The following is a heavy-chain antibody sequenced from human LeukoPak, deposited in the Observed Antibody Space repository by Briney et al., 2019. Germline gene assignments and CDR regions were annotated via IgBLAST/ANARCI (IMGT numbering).Heavy chain of an antibody. D-gene: IGHD5-24*01. V-gene: IGHV4-31*03. J-gene: IGHJ4*02. CDR1: GGSISSGGYY. CDR2: IYYSGST. CDR3: ARGDGYNFDY. Sequence: PSETLSLTCTVSGGSISSGGYYWSWIRQHPGKGLEWIGYIYYSGSTYYNPSLKSRVIISLDTSNNQFSLELSSATAADTAVYYCARGDGYNFDYWGQGTLVTVSS.